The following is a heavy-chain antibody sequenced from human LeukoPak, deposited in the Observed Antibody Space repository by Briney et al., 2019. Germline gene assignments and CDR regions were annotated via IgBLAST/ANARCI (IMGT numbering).Heavy chain of an antibody. D-gene: IGHD4-17*01. V-gene: IGHV3-21*01. CDR3: ARDPADGDYVDY. J-gene: IGHJ4*02. CDR2: ISSSSSYI. CDR1: GFTFSSYS. Sequence: PGGSLRLSCAASGFTFSSYSMTWVRQAPGKGLEWVSSISSSSSYIYYADSVKGRFTISRDNAKNSLYLQMNSLRAEDTAAYYCARDPADGDYVDYWGQGTLVTVSS.